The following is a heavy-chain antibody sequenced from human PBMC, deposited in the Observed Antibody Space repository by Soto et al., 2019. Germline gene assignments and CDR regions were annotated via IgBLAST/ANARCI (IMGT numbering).Heavy chain of an antibody. CDR3: ARHFEQWLVVYCDY. CDR1: GGSISSYY. J-gene: IGHJ4*02. V-gene: IGHV4-59*08. D-gene: IGHD6-19*01. CDR2: IYYSGST. Sequence: QVQLQESGPGLVKPSETLSLTCTVSGGSISSYYWSWIRQPPGKGLEWIGYIYYSGSTNYNPSLKSRVTISVDTSNNHFSRKLSSVTAADTAVYYCARHFEQWLVVYCDYWGQGTLVTDTS.